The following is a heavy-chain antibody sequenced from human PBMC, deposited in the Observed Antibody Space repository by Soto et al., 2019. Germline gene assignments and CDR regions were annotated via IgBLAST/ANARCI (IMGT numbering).Heavy chain of an antibody. D-gene: IGHD2-2*01. CDR1: GYTFTSYG. CDR2: ISAYNGNT. J-gene: IGHJ4*02. V-gene: IGHV1-18*01. CDR3: AKAPRDIVVVPAALTLHY. Sequence: ASVKVSCKASGYTFTSYGISWVRQAPGQGLEWMGWISAYNGNTNYAQKLQGRVTMTTDTSTSTAYMELRSLRSDDTAVYFCAKAPRDIVVVPAALTLHYWGQGALVTVSS.